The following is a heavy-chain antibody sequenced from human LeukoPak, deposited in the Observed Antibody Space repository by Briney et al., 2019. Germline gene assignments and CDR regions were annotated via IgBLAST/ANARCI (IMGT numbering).Heavy chain of an antibody. J-gene: IGHJ5*02. Sequence: GGSLRLSCAASGFTFSSYAMSWVRQAPGKGLEWVSAISGSGGSTYYADSVKGRFTISRDSSRNTLYLQVNSLRAEDTAVYYCAKDIAVADNWFDPWGQGTLVTVSS. D-gene: IGHD6-19*01. CDR2: ISGSGGST. CDR3: AKDIAVADNWFDP. V-gene: IGHV3-23*01. CDR1: GFTFSSYA.